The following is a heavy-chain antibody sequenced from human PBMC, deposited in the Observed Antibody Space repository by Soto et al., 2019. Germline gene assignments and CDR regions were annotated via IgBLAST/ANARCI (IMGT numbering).Heavy chain of an antibody. CDR1: GGSISSYY. D-gene: IGHD6-13*01. Sequence: QVQLQESGPGLVKPSETLSLTCTVSGGSISSYYWSWIRQPPGKGLEWIGYIYYSGSTNYNPSLKSRVTITVDTSKNRCSLKLSSVTAADTAVYYCARASIAAAGTAAFDIWGQGTMVTVSS. V-gene: IGHV4-59*01. CDR3: ARASIAAAGTAAFDI. J-gene: IGHJ3*02. CDR2: IYYSGST.